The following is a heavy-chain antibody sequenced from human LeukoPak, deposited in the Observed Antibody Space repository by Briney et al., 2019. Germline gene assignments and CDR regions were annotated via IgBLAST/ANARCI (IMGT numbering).Heavy chain of an antibody. CDR1: GFTFSSYA. J-gene: IGHJ6*02. V-gene: IGHV3-23*01. Sequence: GGSLRLSCAASGFTFSSYAMSWVRQAPGKGLEWVSAISGSGGSTYYADSVKGRFTISRDNSKNTLYLQMNSLRAEDTAVYYCALLVDYYYYGMDVWGQGTTVTVSS. CDR2: ISGSGGST. D-gene: IGHD6-13*01. CDR3: ALLVDYYYYGMDV.